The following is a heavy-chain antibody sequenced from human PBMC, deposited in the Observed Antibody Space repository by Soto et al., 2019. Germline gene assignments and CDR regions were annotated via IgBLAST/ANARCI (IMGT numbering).Heavy chain of an antibody. J-gene: IGHJ4*02. CDR2: ISGSGDST. CDR1: GFTFSTYA. V-gene: IGHV3-23*01. Sequence: EVQLLESGGGLVQPGGSLRLSCAASGFTFSTYAMNWVRQAPGKGLEWVSGISGSGDSTYYADSVKGRFTVSRDNSENTLCLQMNSLRAEDTAVFYCAKERSSGWGLDYWGQGSVVTVSS. D-gene: IGHD6-19*01. CDR3: AKERSSGWGLDY.